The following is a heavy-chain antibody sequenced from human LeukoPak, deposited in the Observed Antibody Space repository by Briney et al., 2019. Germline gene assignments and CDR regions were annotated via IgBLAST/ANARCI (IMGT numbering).Heavy chain of an antibody. Sequence: ASVKVSCKASGYTFTGYYMHWVRQAPGQGLEWMGWINPNSGGTNYAQKFQGRVTMTRDTSISTAYMELSRLRSDDTAVYYCATLILYYYDSSGGTRDSDYWGQGTLVTVSS. CDR1: GYTFTGYY. V-gene: IGHV1-2*02. J-gene: IGHJ4*02. D-gene: IGHD3-22*01. CDR2: INPNSGGT. CDR3: ATLILYYYDSSGGTRDSDY.